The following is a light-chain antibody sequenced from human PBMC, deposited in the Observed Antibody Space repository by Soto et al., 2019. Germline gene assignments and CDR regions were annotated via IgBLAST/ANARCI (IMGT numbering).Light chain of an antibody. CDR2: DAS. J-gene: IGKJ2*01. V-gene: IGKV3-15*01. CDR3: QQYNKWPHT. CDR1: ESVSSK. Sequence: EIVMTQSPATLSVSPGERATLSGRASESVSSKFAWYQQKPGQAPSLLIYDASTRATAIPARFRGSGSVTEFPPTISSLQSEDLAVYHCQQYNKWPHTFGQGTKLEIK.